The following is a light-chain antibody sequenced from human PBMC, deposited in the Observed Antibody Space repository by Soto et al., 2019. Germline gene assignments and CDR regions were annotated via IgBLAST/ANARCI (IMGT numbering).Light chain of an antibody. Sequence: EIAVTQSPATLSLSPGMRATLSFRASQHISTNLAWYQQKPGQAPRLLIYYAPTRATGIPDRFSGSGSGTEFTLTISSLQSEDFAVYYCQQYNNWPPNTFGQGTRLEIK. CDR2: YAP. CDR1: QHISTN. CDR3: QQYNNWPPNT. J-gene: IGKJ5*01. V-gene: IGKV3-15*01.